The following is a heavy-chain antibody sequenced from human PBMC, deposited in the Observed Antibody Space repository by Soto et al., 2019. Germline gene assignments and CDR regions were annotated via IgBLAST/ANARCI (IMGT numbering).Heavy chain of an antibody. V-gene: IGHV3-23*01. CDR3: AKDAIMVSSSFNYFDF. CDR1: VFIPSSYA. D-gene: IGHD6-13*01. CDR2: ISGSGGAT. J-gene: IGHJ4*02. Sequence: PGWSLRLSCLVSVFIPSSYAMSWFRQAPGKGLEWVSGISGSGGATSYADSVKGRFTISRDNSKNTLYLQMNSLSAEDTAIYYCAKDAIMVSSSFNYFDFWGQGALVTVSS.